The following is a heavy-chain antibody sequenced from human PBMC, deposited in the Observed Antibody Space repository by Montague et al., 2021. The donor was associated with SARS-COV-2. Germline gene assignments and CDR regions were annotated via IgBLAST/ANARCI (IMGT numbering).Heavy chain of an antibody. V-gene: IGHV4-39*01. D-gene: IGHD6-19*01. J-gene: IGHJ5*02. Sequence: SETLSLTCTVSGGSMITGSYYWGWIRQPPGRGPEWIASIYYSGTTYYNPSLQSRATISADMSTNQFYLKLTSVTAADTAVYYCARAGYSTGFGWFDPWGQGTLVTVSS. CDR1: GGSMITGSYY. CDR3: ARAGYSTGFGWFDP. CDR2: IYYSGTT.